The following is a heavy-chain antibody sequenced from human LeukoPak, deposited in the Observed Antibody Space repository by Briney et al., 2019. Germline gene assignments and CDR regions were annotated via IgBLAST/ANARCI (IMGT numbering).Heavy chain of an antibody. CDR2: IYYSGST. Sequence: SETLSLTCTVSGGSISSSSYYWGWIRQPPGKGLEWIGSIYYSGSTYYNPSLKSRVTISVDTSKNQFSLKLSSVTAADTAVYYCARDRQWLARSYFDLWGRGTLVTVSS. J-gene: IGHJ2*01. D-gene: IGHD6-19*01. CDR1: GGSISSSSYY. V-gene: IGHV4-39*02. CDR3: ARDRQWLARSYFDL.